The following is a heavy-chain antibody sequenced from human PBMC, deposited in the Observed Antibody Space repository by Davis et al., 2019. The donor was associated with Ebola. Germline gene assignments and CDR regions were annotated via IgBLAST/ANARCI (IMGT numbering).Heavy chain of an antibody. CDR1: GFTFSDYG. CDR2: MRHDGSKE. Sequence: PGGSLRLSCAASGFTFSDYGMHWVRQAPGKGLDWVAFMRHDGSKEYYADSVKGRFTISRDNSKNTLYLQMNSLRPDDTAVYYCAKDPKEFASFSTDYYMDVWGKGTTVTVSS. J-gene: IGHJ6*03. CDR3: AKDPKEFASFSTDYYMDV. D-gene: IGHD2-2*01. V-gene: IGHV3-30*02.